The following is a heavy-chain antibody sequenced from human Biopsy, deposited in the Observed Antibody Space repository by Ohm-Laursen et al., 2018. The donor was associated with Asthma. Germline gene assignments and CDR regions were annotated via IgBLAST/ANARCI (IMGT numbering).Heavy chain of an antibody. CDR1: YGSITSGGYY. V-gene: IGHV4-31*11. J-gene: IGHJ4*02. Sequence: SETLSLTCAVSYGSITSGGYYWTWIRQHPGKGLEWIGFIYYSESTYYNPSLKSRVSISIDTSKNQFSLKLSSVTAADTAVYYCARAQDYYDSRGYYRSFDSWGQGTLVTVSS. CDR3: ARAQDYYDSRGYYRSFDS. CDR2: IYYSEST. D-gene: IGHD3-22*01.